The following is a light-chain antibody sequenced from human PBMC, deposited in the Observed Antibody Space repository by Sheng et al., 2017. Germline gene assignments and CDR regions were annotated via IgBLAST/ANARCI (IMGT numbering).Light chain of an antibody. CDR1: QDITNC. CDR2: DAS. J-gene: IGKJ4*02. CDR3: QHYGXPPPS. Sequence: DIQMTQSPSSLSASVGDRVTITCQASQDITNCLNWFQQKPGKAPKLLIYDASHLQIGVPSRFNARGSGTDFSFTISSLQPEDIATYFCQHYGXPPPSFGG. V-gene: IGKV1-33*01.